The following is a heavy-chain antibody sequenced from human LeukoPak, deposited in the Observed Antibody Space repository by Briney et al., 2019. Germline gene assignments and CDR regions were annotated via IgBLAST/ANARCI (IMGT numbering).Heavy chain of an antibody. CDR2: IFGSGGSP. V-gene: IGHV3-23*01. Sequence: GGSLRLSCAASGFTFNSYAMYWVRQAPGKGLEWISGIFGSGGSPHYADSVKGRFTISGDNSQEIVYLQLDSLRVEDTALYYCGKTTVGYSSGRYPGWPVDYWGQGALVTVSS. D-gene: IGHD2-15*01. J-gene: IGHJ4*02. CDR3: GKTTVGYSSGRYPGWPVDY. CDR1: GFTFNSYA.